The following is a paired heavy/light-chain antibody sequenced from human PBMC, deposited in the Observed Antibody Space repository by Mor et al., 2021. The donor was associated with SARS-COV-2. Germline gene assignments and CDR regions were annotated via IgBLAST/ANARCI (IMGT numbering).Light chain of an antibody. Sequence: QSALTQPPSASGSPGQSVTISCSGTSSDIAGFDSVSWYQQHPGKAPKLLIYDVTRRPSGVPYRFSGSKSGNTASLTVSGLQAEDEADYYCSSYTVTNNLIFGGGTRLTVL. CDR2: DVT. CDR1: SSDIAGFDS. J-gene: IGLJ2*01. CDR3: SSYTVTNNLI. V-gene: IGLV2-8*01.
Heavy chain of an antibody. CDR3: ARDMYDSGWSPRD. D-gene: IGHD6-19*01. CDR2: IWSNGRNE. V-gene: IGHV3-33*01. J-gene: IGHJ4*02. CDR1: GFSFSTFA. Sequence: QVHLVESGGGVVQTGRSLRLSCAASGFSFSTFAMHWIRQAPGKGLEWVAIIWSNGRNEYYADSVKGRFTISRDNSKSTLYLQMNSLRVEDTAMYYCARDMYDSGWSPRDWGQGALVTVSS.